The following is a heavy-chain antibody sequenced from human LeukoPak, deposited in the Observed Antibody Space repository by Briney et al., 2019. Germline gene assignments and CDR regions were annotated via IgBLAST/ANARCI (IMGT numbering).Heavy chain of an antibody. CDR1: GGSISSYY. CDR3: ARSTMIVVRAFDY. J-gene: IGHJ4*02. V-gene: IGHV4-59*01. CDR2: IYYSGST. Sequence: SETLSLTCTVSGGSISSYYWSWIRQPPGKGLEWIGYIYYSGSTNYNPFLKSRVTISVDTSKNQFSLKLSSVTAADTAVYYCARSTMIVVRAFDYWGQGTLVTVSS. D-gene: IGHD3-22*01.